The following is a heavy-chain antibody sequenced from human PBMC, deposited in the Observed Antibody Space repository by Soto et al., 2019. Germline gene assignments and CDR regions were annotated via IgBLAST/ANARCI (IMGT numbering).Heavy chain of an antibody. J-gene: IGHJ4*02. CDR2: ISTSGSHI. CDR1: GFLFRNYE. Sequence: LRLSCVGSGFLFRNYEMNWVRQAPGKGLEWLSHISTSGSHISDADSVKGRFTISRDNTKHTLYLQMNSLRAEDTAVYYCASQPHWARPFESWGQGTLVTVSS. CDR3: ASQPHWARPFES. D-gene: IGHD7-27*01. V-gene: IGHV3-48*03.